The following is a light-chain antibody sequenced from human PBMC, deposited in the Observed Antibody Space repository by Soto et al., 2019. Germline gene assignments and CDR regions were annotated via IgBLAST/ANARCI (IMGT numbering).Light chain of an antibody. CDR3: QQYNSYLYT. Sequence: DIQMTQSPSTLSASVGDRVTITCRASQSISSWLAWYQQKPGKAPKLLIYDASSLESGVPSRFSGSGSGTEFTLTIRSLQPDDFATYCCQQYNSYLYTFGQGTKLEIK. CDR1: QSISSW. J-gene: IGKJ2*01. V-gene: IGKV1-5*01. CDR2: DAS.